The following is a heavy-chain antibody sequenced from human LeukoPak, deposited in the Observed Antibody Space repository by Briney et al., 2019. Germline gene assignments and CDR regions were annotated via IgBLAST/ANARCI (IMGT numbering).Heavy chain of an antibody. CDR3: ARDSPPYSGSPGY. J-gene: IGHJ4*02. V-gene: IGHV4-30-2*01. D-gene: IGHD1-26*01. CDR1: GGSISSGGYY. CDR2: IYHSGST. Sequence: SETLSLTCTVSGGSISSGGYYWSCIRQPPGKGLECIGYIYHSGSTYYNPSLKSRVTISVDRSKNQFSLKLSSVTAADTAVYYCARDSPPYSGSPGYWGQGTLVTVSS.